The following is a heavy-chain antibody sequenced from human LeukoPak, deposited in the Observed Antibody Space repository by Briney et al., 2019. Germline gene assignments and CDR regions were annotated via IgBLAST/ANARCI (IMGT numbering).Heavy chain of an antibody. CDR1: GGTFSSYA. D-gene: IGHD4-17*01. J-gene: IGHJ4*02. V-gene: IGHV1-69*13. CDR2: IIPIFGTA. Sequence: GASVKVSCKASGGTFSSYATSWVRQAPGQGLEWMGGIIPIFGTANYAQKFQGRVTITADESTSTAYMELSSLRSEDTAVYYCARKKGSPNDYGDYSQGWDYWGQGTLVTVSS. CDR3: ARKKGSPNDYGDYSQGWDY.